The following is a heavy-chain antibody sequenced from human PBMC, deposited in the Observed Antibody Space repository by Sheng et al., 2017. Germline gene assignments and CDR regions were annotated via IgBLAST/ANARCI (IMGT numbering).Heavy chain of an antibody. CDR3: ASRFDYYSYGLDV. Sequence: QVHLQESGPGLVKPSGTLSLTCGVSGGSISSSNWWNWLRQPPGKGLEWIGEIYHSGRTNYNPSLKSRLTISLDKSKNQFSLKLSSVTAADTAVYYCASRFDYYSYGLDVWGHGTTVTGLL. J-gene: IGHJ6*02. CDR1: GGSISSSNW. D-gene: IGHD3-10*01. V-gene: IGHV4-4*02. CDR2: IYHSGRT.